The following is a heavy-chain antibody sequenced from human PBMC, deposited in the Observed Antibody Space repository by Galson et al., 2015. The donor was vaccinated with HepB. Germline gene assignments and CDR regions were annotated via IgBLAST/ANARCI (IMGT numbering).Heavy chain of an antibody. J-gene: IGHJ6*02. CDR2: IYPGDSDT. V-gene: IGHV5-51*03. Sequence: QSGAEVKKPGESLKISCKGSGYRFTNYWIAWVRQMPGKGLEWMGIIYPGDSDTKYSPSFQGQVTFSADKSISTAYLQWSSLKASDPAIYYCARLLAVAGKDLYGMDVWGQGTTVTVSS. D-gene: IGHD6-19*01. CDR3: ARLLAVAGKDLYGMDV. CDR1: GYRFTNYW.